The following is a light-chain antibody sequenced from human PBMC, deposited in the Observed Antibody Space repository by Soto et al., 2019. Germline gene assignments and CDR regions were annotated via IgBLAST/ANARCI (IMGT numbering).Light chain of an antibody. J-gene: IGLJ2*01. CDR3: SSYAGSNTVI. CDR1: SSDVGGNNY. CDR2: EVT. V-gene: IGLV2-8*01. Sequence: QSALTQPPSASGSPGQSVAISCTGTSSDVGGNNYVSWYQQHPGKAPKLMVYEVTKRPSGVPDRFSGSKSGNTASLTVSGLQAGDEADYYCSSYAGSNTVIFGGGTKVTVL.